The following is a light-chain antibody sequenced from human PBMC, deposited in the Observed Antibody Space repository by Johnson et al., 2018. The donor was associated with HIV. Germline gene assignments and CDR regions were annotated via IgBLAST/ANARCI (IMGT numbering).Light chain of an antibody. CDR1: RSNIESYF. V-gene: IGLV1-51*02. CDR2: EDN. Sequence: QPVLTQPPSVSAAPGQKVTISCSGSRSNIESYFVSWYQQLPGAAPTLLIYEDNKRPSGIPDRFSGSKSGATASLGISGLQTGDEADYYCGVWDASLTPRYVFGTGTTVAVL. J-gene: IGLJ1*01. CDR3: GVWDASLTPRYV.